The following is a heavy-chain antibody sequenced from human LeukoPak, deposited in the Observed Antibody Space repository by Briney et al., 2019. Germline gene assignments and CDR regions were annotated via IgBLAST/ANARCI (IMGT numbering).Heavy chain of an antibody. CDR1: GFTFTDYG. CDR3: ARVWSIAVAGTSAFDI. V-gene: IGHV3-30*12. D-gene: IGHD6-19*01. Sequence: GGSLRLSCAASGFTFTDYGMHWVRQAPGKGLEWGAVISYDGSNKYYADSVKGRCTISRDNSKNTLYLQMNSLRAEDTAVYYCARVWSIAVAGTSAFDIWGQGTMVTVSS. J-gene: IGHJ3*02. CDR2: ISYDGSNK.